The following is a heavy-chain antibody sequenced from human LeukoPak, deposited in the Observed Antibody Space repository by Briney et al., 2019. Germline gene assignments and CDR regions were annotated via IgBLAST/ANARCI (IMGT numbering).Heavy chain of an antibody. CDR2: ISSSSTYI. CDR3: AKSPMVRGVIPLFDY. D-gene: IGHD3-10*01. Sequence: GGSLRLSCAASGFTFSSYNMNWVRQAPGRGLEWVSSISSSSTYIYYADSVTGRFTISRDNAKNSLYLQMNSLRTEDTALYYCAKSPMVRGVIPLFDYWGQGTLVTVSS. J-gene: IGHJ4*02. CDR1: GFTFSSYN. V-gene: IGHV3-21*04.